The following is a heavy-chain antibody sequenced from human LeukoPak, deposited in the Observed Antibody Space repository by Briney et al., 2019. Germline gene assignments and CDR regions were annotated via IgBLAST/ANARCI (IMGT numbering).Heavy chain of an antibody. Sequence: EASVKVSCKTSRGTFNNYAISWVRQAPGQGLEWMGGIIPIFGTASYAQKFQSRVTITADESTSTAYMELSSLRSEDTAMYYCARDLTMVRGAKYRPYNWFDPWGQGTLVTVSS. CDR2: IIPIFGTA. V-gene: IGHV1-69*13. D-gene: IGHD3-10*01. CDR3: ARDLTMVRGAKYRPYNWFDP. J-gene: IGHJ5*02. CDR1: RGTFNNYA.